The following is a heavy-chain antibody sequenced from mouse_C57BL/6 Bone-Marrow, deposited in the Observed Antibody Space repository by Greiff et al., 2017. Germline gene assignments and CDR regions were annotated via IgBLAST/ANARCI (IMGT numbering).Heavy chain of an antibody. CDR3: ARHYYGSSDYAMDY. Sequence: EVKLVESGGGLVQPGGSLKLSCAASGFTFSDYYMYWVRQTPEKRLEWVAYISNGGGSTYYPDTVKGRFTISSDNAKNTLYLQMSRLKSEDTAMYYCARHYYGSSDYAMDYWGQGTSVTVSS. CDR1: GFTFSDYY. CDR2: ISNGGGST. D-gene: IGHD1-1*01. J-gene: IGHJ4*01. V-gene: IGHV5-12*01.